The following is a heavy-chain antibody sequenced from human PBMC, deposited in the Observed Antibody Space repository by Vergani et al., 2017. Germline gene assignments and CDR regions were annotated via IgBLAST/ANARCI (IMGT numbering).Heavy chain of an antibody. Sequence: QVQLVESGGGVVQPGGSLRLSCAASGFTFSSYGMHWVRQAPGKGLEWVAFIRYDGSNDYYADSVKGRFTISRDNSKNTLYLQMNSLRAEDTAVYYCAKEGAEVPSYGMYVWGQGTTVTVSS. V-gene: IGHV3-30*02. D-gene: IGHD1-1*01. CDR2: IRYDGSND. J-gene: IGHJ6*02. CDR3: AKEGAEVPSYGMYV. CDR1: GFTFSSYG.